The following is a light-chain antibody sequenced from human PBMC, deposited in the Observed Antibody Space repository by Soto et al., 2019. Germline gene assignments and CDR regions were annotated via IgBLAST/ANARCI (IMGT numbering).Light chain of an antibody. CDR3: SSYTNRDTWV. CDR1: SSDVGGYNY. CDR2: EVS. Sequence: QSALTQPASVSGSPGQSITISCTGTSSDVGGYNYVSWYQQHPGQVPKLTIYEVSNRPSGVSSRFSGSMSGITASLTISGLQAEDEADYYCSSYTNRDTWVFGGGTKLTVL. V-gene: IGLV2-14*01. J-gene: IGLJ3*02.